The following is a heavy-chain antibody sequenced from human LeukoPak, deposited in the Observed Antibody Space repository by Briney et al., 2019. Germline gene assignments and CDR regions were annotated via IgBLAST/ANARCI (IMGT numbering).Heavy chain of an antibody. CDR1: GYTLTELS. J-gene: IGHJ4*02. CDR2: FDPEDGET. V-gene: IGHV1-24*01. CDR3: ATGVGLLWFGELLV. Sequence: ASVKVSCKVSGYTLTELSMHWVRQAPGKGLEWMGGFDPEDGETIYAQKFQGRVTMTEDTSTDTAYMELSSLRSEDTAVYYCATGVGLLWFGELLVWGQGTLVTVSS. D-gene: IGHD3-10*01.